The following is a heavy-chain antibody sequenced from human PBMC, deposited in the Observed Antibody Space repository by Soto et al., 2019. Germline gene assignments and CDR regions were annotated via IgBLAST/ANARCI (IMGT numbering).Heavy chain of an antibody. CDR3: ARGGSTYYYGSGSYCLDY. CDR1: GGSISSYY. Sequence: QVQLQESGPGLVKPSETLSLTCTVSGGSISSYYWSWIRQPPGKGLEWIGYIYYSGSTNYNPSLKSRVTISVDTSKNQFSLKLSSVTAADTAVYYCARGGSTYYYGSGSYCLDYWGQGTLVTVSS. J-gene: IGHJ4*02. CDR2: IYYSGST. V-gene: IGHV4-59*01. D-gene: IGHD3-10*01.